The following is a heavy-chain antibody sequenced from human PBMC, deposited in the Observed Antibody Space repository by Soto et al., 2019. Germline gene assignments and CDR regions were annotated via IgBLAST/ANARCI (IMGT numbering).Heavy chain of an antibody. J-gene: IGHJ6*02. CDR3: AKDQVQRVRWDDFYYYGMDV. CDR1: GFSFNSYG. Sequence: QVRLVESGGGVVQPGGSLRLSCAASGFSFNSYGMHWVRQAPGKGLEWLAVISYGGNKKYSAESVKGRFTISRDNSKNTQYLQMHGLRGDDTAVYYCAKDQVQRVRWDDFYYYGMDVWGQGTTVTVSS. CDR2: ISYGGNKK. D-gene: IGHD1-26*01. V-gene: IGHV3-30*18.